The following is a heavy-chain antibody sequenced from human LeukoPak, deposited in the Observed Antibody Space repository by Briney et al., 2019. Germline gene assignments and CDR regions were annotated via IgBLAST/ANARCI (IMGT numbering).Heavy chain of an antibody. CDR3: VNLGYSD. Sequence: GGSLRLSCGASGFSFSAAWMTWVRQAPGKGLEWVATIKNDGRDKYYVDSVKGRFTLSRDNAKNSVYLQMNSLRVEDTAVYYCVNLGYSDGGQGTLVTVSS. V-gene: IGHV3-7*01. D-gene: IGHD5-12*01. CDR1: GFSFSAAW. J-gene: IGHJ4*02. CDR2: IKNDGRDK.